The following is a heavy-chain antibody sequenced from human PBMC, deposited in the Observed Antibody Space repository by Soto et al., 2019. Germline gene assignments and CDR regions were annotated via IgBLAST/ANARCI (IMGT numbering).Heavy chain of an antibody. J-gene: IGHJ5*02. CDR1: GFTFSSYS. Sequence: PGGSLRLSCAASGFTFSSYSMNWVRQAPGKGLEWVSSISTTSTYIYYADSVKGRFTISRDNAKNSLYLQMNSLRAEDTAVYYCAWSGGFDPWGQGTLVTVSS. D-gene: IGHD3-10*01. CDR3: AWSGGFDP. V-gene: IGHV3-21*01. CDR2: ISTTSTYI.